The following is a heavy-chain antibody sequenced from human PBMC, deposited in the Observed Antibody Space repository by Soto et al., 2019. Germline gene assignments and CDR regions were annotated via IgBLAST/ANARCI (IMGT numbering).Heavy chain of an antibody. D-gene: IGHD3-3*01. Sequence: QMRLVQSGAEVKNSGSSVKVSCKASGGTSSNFVITWVRQVPGQGLERLGGILPMFGAVKYAQKFQDRLTITADRSTNTASMELGSLRSEETAVYYCARPKRSGYDRGDSYYHTMDVWGHGTTVTVS. J-gene: IGHJ6*02. CDR2: ILPMFGAV. V-gene: IGHV1-69*06. CDR3: ARPKRSGYDRGDSYYHTMDV. CDR1: GGTSSNFV.